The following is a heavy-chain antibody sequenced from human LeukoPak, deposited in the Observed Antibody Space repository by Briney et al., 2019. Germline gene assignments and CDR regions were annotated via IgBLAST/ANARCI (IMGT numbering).Heavy chain of an antibody. CDR1: GFTFSDHY. D-gene: IGHD6-25*01. CDR2: IYYSGST. CDR3: AREKQRTDAFDI. J-gene: IGHJ3*02. V-gene: IGHV4-59*11. Sequence: PGGSLRLSCAASGFTFSDHYMDWIRQPPGKGLEWIGYIYYSGSTNYNPSLKSRVTISVDTSKNQFSLKLSSVTAADTAVYYCAREKQRTDAFDIWGQGTMVTVSS.